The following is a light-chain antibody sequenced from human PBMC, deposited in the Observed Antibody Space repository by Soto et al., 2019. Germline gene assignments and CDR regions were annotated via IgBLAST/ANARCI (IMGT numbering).Light chain of an antibody. V-gene: IGLV2-14*03. CDR2: DVS. CDR3: GSYTTSNTRQIV. J-gene: IGLJ1*01. Sequence: NSSDDGGYNYVSWYQHHPGKAPKLIIYDVSNRPSGVSIRFSGSKSDNTASLTISGLQPEDEADYHCGSYTTSNTRQIVFGTVTKVTVL. CDR1: SSDDGGYNY.